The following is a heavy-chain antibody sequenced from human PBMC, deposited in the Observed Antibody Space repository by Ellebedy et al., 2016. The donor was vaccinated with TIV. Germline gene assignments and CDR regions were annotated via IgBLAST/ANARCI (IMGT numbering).Heavy chain of an antibody. V-gene: IGHV3-13*01. CDR1: GFSLTGSD. CDR2: SGAAGDT. J-gene: IGHJ6*02. D-gene: IGHD5-12*01. Sequence: PGGSLRLSCAASGFSLTGSDLHWVRRPAGKGLEWVSASGAAGDTYYPDSVRGRFTISRDNAKNSLFLQMNGLRAEDTAVYYCARGGHGGFAGWDRMDVWGQGTTVTVSS. CDR3: ARGGHGGFAGWDRMDV.